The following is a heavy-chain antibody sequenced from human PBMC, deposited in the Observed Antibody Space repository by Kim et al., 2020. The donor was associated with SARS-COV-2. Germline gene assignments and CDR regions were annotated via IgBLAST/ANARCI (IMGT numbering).Heavy chain of an antibody. V-gene: IGHV3-7*01. D-gene: IGHD5-12*01. Sequence: VESVKRRLTIPRDTAQNSLYLQMNSLRAEDTAVYYCARESLAGYKDYFDYWGQGTLVTVSS. CDR3: ARESLAGYKDYFDY. J-gene: IGHJ4*02.